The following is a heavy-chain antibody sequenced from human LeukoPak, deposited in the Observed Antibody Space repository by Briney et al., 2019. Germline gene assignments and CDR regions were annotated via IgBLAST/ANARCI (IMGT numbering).Heavy chain of an antibody. Sequence: ASVKVSCKASGYTFTSYGISWVRQAPGQGLEWMGWISVYNGNTNYAQKLQGRVTMTTDTSTSTAYMELRSLRSDDTAVYYCASAAAYQNWFDPWGQGTLVTVSS. D-gene: IGHD6-13*01. J-gene: IGHJ5*02. CDR3: ASAAAYQNWFDP. CDR2: ISVYNGNT. V-gene: IGHV1-18*01. CDR1: GYTFTSYG.